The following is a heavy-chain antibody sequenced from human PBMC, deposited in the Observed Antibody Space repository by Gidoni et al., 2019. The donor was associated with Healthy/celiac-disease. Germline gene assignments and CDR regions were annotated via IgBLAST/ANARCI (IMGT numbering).Heavy chain of an antibody. CDR1: GVTFSSYA. CDR3: AKDLVAAAGNDAFDI. Sequence: EVQLLESGGGLVQPGGSLRPTCAAAGVTFSSYAMSLVRQAPGKGLAWVSAISGSGGSTYYADSVKGRFTISRDNSKNTLYLLMNSLRAEDTAVYYCAKDLVAAAGNDAFDIWGQGTMVTVSS. J-gene: IGHJ3*02. CDR2: ISGSGGST. V-gene: IGHV3-23*01. D-gene: IGHD6-13*01.